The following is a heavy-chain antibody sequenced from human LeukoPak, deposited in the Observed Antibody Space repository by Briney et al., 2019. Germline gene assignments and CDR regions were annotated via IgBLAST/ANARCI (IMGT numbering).Heavy chain of an antibody. D-gene: IGHD6-13*01. J-gene: IGHJ4*02. CDR3: ARYHGSSSWYWYFDY. V-gene: IGHV4-59*01. CDR2: VYCSGSP. CDR1: GGSISSYY. Sequence: SETLSLTCTVSGGSISSYYWTWIRQPPGKGLEWIGCVYCSGSPNYNPSLKSRVTISVDTSKNQFSLKLSSVTAADTAVYYCARYHGSSSWYWYFDYWGQGTLVTVSS.